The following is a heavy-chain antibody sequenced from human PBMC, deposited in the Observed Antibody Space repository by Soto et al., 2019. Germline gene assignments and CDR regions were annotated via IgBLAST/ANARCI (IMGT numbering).Heavy chain of an antibody. Sequence: AASVKVSCKASGYTFTNYGISWVRQAPGEGLEWVGWINTSNDNKLYAQKLQGRLTLTTDTSTSTAYMDLTTLRSDDTAVYFCARDPGAASFDFWAQGTLVTXSS. D-gene: IGHD2-15*01. J-gene: IGHJ4*02. V-gene: IGHV1-18*01. CDR3: ARDPGAASFDF. CDR2: INTSNDNK. CDR1: GYTFTNYG.